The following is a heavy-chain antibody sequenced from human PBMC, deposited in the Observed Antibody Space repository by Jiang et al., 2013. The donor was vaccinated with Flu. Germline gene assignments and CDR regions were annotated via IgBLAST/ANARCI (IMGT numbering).Heavy chain of an antibody. Sequence: ETLSLTCAVYGGSFSGYYWSWIRQPPGKGLEWIGEINHSGSTNYNPSLKSRVTISVDTSKNQFSLKLSSVTAADTAVYYCARARSRRMNDYGLSRQGYFDYWGQGTLVTVSS. CDR3: ARARSRRMNDYGLSRQGYFDY. V-gene: IGHV4-34*01. CDR1: GGSFSGYY. D-gene: IGHD4-17*01. CDR2: INHSGST. J-gene: IGHJ4*02.